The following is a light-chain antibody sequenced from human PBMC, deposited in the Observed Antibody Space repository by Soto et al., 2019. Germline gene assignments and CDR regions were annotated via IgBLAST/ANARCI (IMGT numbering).Light chain of an antibody. Sequence: DIQMTQSPSALSASVGDRVTITCRASQGISTYLNWYQQKPGKAPKVLIYAASSLQSGVPSRFSGSGSETDFTLTISSLQPEDFATYSCQQSNSITWPFGQVSKVDIK. J-gene: IGKJ1*01. CDR3: QQSNSITWP. V-gene: IGKV1-39*01. CDR1: QGISTY. CDR2: AAS.